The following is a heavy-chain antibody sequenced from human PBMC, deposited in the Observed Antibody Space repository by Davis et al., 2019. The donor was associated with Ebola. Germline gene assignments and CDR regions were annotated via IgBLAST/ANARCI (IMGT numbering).Heavy chain of an antibody. D-gene: IGHD6-6*01. Sequence: GESLKISCKGSGYSFTSYWISWVRQMPGKGLEWMGRIDPSDSYTNYSPSFQGQVTISADKSISTAYLQWSSLKASDTAMYYCARGAVLDWYFDLWGRGTLVTVSS. J-gene: IGHJ2*01. V-gene: IGHV5-10-1*04. CDR3: ARGAVLDWYFDL. CDR2: IDPSDSYT. CDR1: GYSFTSYW.